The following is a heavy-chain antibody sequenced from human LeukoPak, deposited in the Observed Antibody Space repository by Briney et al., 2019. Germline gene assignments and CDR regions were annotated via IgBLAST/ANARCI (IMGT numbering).Heavy chain of an antibody. CDR2: INHSGST. D-gene: IGHD6-19*01. Sequence: PSETLSLTCAVYGGSFSGYYWSWIRQPPGEGLEWIGEINHSGSTNYNPSLKSRVTISVDTSKNQFSLKLSSVTAADTAVYYCARDVAGSAFDIWGQGTMVTVSS. V-gene: IGHV4-34*01. J-gene: IGHJ3*02. CDR3: ARDVAGSAFDI. CDR1: GGSFSGYY.